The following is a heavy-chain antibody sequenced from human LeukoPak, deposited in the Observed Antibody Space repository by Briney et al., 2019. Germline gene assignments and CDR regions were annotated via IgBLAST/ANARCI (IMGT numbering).Heavy chain of an antibody. Sequence: GGSLRLSCAASGFTFSSYAMSWVRQAPGKGLEWVAVISYDGSNKYYADSVKGRFTISRDNSKNTLYLQMNSLRAEDTAVYYCARDGRITIFGVVIRRNIFDYWGQGTLVTVSS. J-gene: IGHJ4*02. D-gene: IGHD3-3*01. CDR3: ARDGRITIFGVVIRRNIFDY. V-gene: IGHV3-30-3*01. CDR1: GFTFSSYA. CDR2: ISYDGSNK.